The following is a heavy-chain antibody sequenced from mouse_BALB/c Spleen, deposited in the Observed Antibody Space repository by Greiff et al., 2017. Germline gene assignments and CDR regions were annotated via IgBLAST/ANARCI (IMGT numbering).Heavy chain of an antibody. Sequence: EVQLQQSGPGLVKPSQSLSLTCTVTGYSITSDYAWNWIRQFPGNKLEWMGYISYSGSTSYNPSLKSRISITRDTSKNQFFLQLNSVTTEDTATYYCARVYGNYYFDYWGQGTTLTVSS. V-gene: IGHV3-2*02. J-gene: IGHJ2*01. CDR2: ISYSGST. D-gene: IGHD2-10*02. CDR1: GYSITSDYA. CDR3: ARVYGNYYFDY.